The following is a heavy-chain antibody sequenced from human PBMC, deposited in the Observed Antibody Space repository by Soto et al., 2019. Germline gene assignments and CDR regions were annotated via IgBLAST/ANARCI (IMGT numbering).Heavy chain of an antibody. J-gene: IGHJ4*02. D-gene: IGHD3-16*01. CDR2: INHSGST. Sequence: QVQLQQWGAGLLKPSETLSLTCAVYGGSFSGYYWSWIRQPPGKGLEWIGEINHSGSTNYNPSLKSRVTISVDTSKNQFSLKLSSVTAADTAVYYCARGYYDYVWGSYCLLGYFDYWGQGTLVTVSS. CDR1: GGSFSGYY. V-gene: IGHV4-34*01. CDR3: ARGYYDYVWGSYCLLGYFDY.